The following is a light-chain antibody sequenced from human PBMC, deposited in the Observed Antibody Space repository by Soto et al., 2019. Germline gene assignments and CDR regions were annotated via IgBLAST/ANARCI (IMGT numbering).Light chain of an antibody. Sequence: DIQMTQSPSSLSASVGDRVNITCRASQGINNYLAWYQQKPGKVPKLLIYAASSLQSGVPSRFSGSGSGTDFTLTISSLQPDDAATYYCQKYNSVPLTFGGGTEVQIK. CDR1: QGINNY. J-gene: IGKJ4*01. CDR3: QKYNSVPLT. V-gene: IGKV1-27*01. CDR2: AAS.